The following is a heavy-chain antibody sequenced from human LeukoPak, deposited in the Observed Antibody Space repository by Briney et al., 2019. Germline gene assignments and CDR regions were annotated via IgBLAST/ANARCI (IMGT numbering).Heavy chain of an antibody. J-gene: IGHJ5*02. CDR3: ARLLRVGYCSTTTCTWFDP. CDR2: IYYSGST. V-gene: IGHV4-39*07. D-gene: IGHD2-2*03. CDR1: GRSISSTSYY. Sequence: SETLSLTCVVSGRSISSTSYYWGWIRQPPGKGLEWSGSIYYSGSTYYSPSLKSRVTISVDTSKNQFSLKLSSVTAADTAVYYCARLLRVGYCSTTTCTWFDPWGQGTLVTVSS.